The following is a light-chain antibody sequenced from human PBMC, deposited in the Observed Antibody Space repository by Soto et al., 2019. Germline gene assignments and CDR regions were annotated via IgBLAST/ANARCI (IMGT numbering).Light chain of an antibody. Sequence: QSVLTQPASVSGSHGQSITISCTGTSSDVGGYNYVSWYQQHPGKAPKLMIYDVSNRPSGVSNRFSGSKSGNTASLTISGLQAEDEADYYCSSYTSSSTEAYVFRTGTKVTVL. CDR1: SSDVGGYNY. J-gene: IGLJ1*01. CDR3: SSYTSSSTEAYV. CDR2: DVS. V-gene: IGLV2-14*01.